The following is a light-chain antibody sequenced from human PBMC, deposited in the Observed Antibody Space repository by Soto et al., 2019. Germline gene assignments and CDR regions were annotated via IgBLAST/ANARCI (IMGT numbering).Light chain of an antibody. CDR2: AAS. Sequence: DIQMTQSPSSLSASVGDRVTITCRASQSISSYLNWYQQKPGKAPKLLIYAASSLQSGVPSRFRGSGSGTDLTLTISSLQPEDFATYYGQRSYSTPLLTFGGGTKVEIK. V-gene: IGKV1-39*01. CDR3: QRSYSTPLLT. CDR1: QSISSY. J-gene: IGKJ4*02.